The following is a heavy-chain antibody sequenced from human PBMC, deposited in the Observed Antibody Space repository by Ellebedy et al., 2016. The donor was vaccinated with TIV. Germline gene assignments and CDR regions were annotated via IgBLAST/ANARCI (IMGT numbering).Heavy chain of an antibody. V-gene: IGHV1-46*01. D-gene: IGHD2-2*01. J-gene: IGHJ5*02. CDR2: INPSGGST. CDR3: ARGVVVVPAATNWFDP. Sequence: AASVKVSCKASGYTFTSYYMHWVRQAPGQGLEWMGIINPSGGSTSYAQKFQGRVTMTRDTSTSTVYMELSSLRSEDTAVYYCARGVVVVPAATNWFDPWGQGTLVTVSS. CDR1: GYTFTSYY.